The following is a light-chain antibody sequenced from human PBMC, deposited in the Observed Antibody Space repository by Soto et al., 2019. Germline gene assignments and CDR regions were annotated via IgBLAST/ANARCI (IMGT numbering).Light chain of an antibody. CDR2: GAS. V-gene: IGKV3D-20*02. Sequence: EIVSTQSPGTLSLSPGDRASLSCRASQSVSSNYLAWYQQRPGQAPRLLISGASSRAAGIPDRFSGRGSGTDFTLTISSLEPEDFAVYYCQQRSSAITFGQGTRLEN. CDR1: QSVSSNY. J-gene: IGKJ5*01. CDR3: QQRSSAIT.